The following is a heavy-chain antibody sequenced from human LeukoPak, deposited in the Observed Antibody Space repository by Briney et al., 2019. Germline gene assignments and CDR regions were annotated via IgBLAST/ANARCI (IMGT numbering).Heavy chain of an antibody. J-gene: IGHJ4*02. CDR1: GFPFSRYW. CDR2: IKYDGSEK. V-gene: IGHV3-7*01. CDR3: ARDPTYDSGSPLGY. D-gene: IGHD3-10*01. Sequence: GALRLSCAASGFPFSRYWMTWVRQAPGKGLEWVANIKYDGSEKFYVGSVRGRFTISRDNTNNSLHLQMNSLRAEDTAIYYCARDPTYDSGSPLGYGGQGTLVAVS.